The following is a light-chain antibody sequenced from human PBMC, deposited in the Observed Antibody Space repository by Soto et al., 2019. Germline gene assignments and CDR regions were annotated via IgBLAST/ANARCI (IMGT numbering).Light chain of an antibody. CDR1: QSVSSSF. CDR3: QHYRSSWT. J-gene: IGKJ1*01. V-gene: IGKV3-20*01. CDR2: GTS. Sequence: EIVLTQSPGTLSLSPGERATLSCRASQSVSSSFLAWYQQKPGQPPRLLIYGTSSRATGIPERFSGSGSGTDFTLTISRLEPEDVAVYYCQHYRSSWTFGRGTKVEGK.